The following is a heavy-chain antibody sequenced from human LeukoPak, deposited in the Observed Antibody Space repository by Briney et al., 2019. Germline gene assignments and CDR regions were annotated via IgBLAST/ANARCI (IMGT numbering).Heavy chain of an antibody. CDR2: IFYTGST. Sequence: SETLSLTCTVSGGSISSNRYYWGWIRQPPGKGLKWIGNIFYTGSTYYNPSLKSRVTISVDTSKNQFSLKLSSVTAADTAVYYCARLDNSGYYHLDYWGQGTLVSVSS. CDR3: ARLDNSGYYHLDY. J-gene: IGHJ4*02. V-gene: IGHV4-39*01. CDR1: GGSISSNRYY. D-gene: IGHD3-22*01.